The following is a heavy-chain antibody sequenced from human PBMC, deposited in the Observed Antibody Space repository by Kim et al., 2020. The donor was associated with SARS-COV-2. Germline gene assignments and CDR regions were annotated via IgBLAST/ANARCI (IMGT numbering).Heavy chain of an antibody. CDR2: ISSLSDYI. CDR3: AKDRVASATRGEFDF. Sequence: GGSLRLSCAASGFSFNTYSMNWVRQAPGKGLEWVSAISSLSDYIYYPDSMKGRFTISRDNAKNLVYLQINSLRAEDTAVYFCAKDRVASATRGEFDFWG. CDR1: GFSFNTYS. J-gene: IGHJ4*01. V-gene: IGHV3-21*01. D-gene: IGHD2-15*01.